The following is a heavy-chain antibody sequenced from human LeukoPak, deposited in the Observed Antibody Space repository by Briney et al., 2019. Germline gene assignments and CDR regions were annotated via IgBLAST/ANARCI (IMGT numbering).Heavy chain of an antibody. CDR3: AKDNSYYYGSGSHNWFDP. D-gene: IGHD3-10*01. J-gene: IGHJ5*02. V-gene: IGHV3-30*02. Sequence: GGSLRLSCAASGFTFSSYAMHWVRQAPGKGLEGVALIWYDGDEKYYADSVKGRFTISRDNSKNTLYLQMNSLRAEDTAVYYCAKDNSYYYGSGSHNWFDPWGQGTLVTVSS. CDR2: IWYDGDEK. CDR1: GFTFSSYA.